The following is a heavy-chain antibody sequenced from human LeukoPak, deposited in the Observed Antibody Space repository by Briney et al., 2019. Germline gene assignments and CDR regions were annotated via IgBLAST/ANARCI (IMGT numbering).Heavy chain of an antibody. D-gene: IGHD5-18*01. J-gene: IGHJ5*02. CDR1: GFTFSSYA. V-gene: IGHV3-23*01. CDR3: ARDRPPPIQIWQDGTTDGDWFDP. Sequence: PGGSLRLSCAASGFTFSSYAMSWVRQAPGKGLEWVSAISGSGGSTYYADSVKGRFTISRDNAKNSLYLQMNSLRAEDTAVYYCARDRPPPIQIWQDGTTDGDWFDPWGQGTLVTVSS. CDR2: ISGSGGST.